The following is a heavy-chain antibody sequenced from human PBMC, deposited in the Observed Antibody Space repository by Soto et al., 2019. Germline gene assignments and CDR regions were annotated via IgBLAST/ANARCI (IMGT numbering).Heavy chain of an antibody. CDR2: INHSGST. CDR1: GGSFSGYY. CDR3: ARAGLRFLEWLQQPYNCYDP. V-gene: IGHV4-34*01. Sequence: PSETLSLTCAVYGGSFSGYYWSWIRQPPGKGLEWIGEINHSGSTNYNPSLKSRVTISVDTSKNQFSLKLSSVTAADTAVYYCARAGLRFLEWLQQPYNCYDPWGQGTLVTVSS. J-gene: IGHJ5*02. D-gene: IGHD3-3*01.